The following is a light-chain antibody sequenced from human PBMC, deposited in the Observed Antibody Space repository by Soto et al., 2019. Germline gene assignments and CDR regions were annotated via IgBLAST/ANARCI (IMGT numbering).Light chain of an antibody. CDR1: QGISSW. CDR2: DAS. CDR3: QQYDNLPLT. V-gene: IGKV1-33*01. Sequence: IQLTQSPSSLAASVCDSVTITCRASQGISSWLAWYQQKPGKAPKLLIYDASNLETGVPSRFSGSGSGTDFTFTISSLQPEDIATYYCQQYDNLPLTFGGGTKVDIK. J-gene: IGKJ4*01.